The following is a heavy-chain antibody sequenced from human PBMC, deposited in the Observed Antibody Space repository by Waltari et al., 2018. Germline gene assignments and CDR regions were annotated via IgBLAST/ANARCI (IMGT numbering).Heavy chain of an antibody. D-gene: IGHD3-9*01. Sequence: QVQLQESGPGLVKPSETLSLTCAVSGYSISSGYYWGWIRQPPGKGLEWIGSIDHIEVTYSTPSLNSRGTISVDTSKNQFSLRLSFLTAADTAVYYCASDDILTGSNYYMDVWGKGTTVTVSS. J-gene: IGHJ6*03. CDR2: IDHIEVT. V-gene: IGHV4-38-2*01. CDR1: GYSISSGYY. CDR3: ASDDILTGSNYYMDV.